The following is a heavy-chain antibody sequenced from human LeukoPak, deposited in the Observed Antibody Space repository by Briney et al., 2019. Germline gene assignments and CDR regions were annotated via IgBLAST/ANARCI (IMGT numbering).Heavy chain of an antibody. Sequence: PGGSLRLSCAASGFTFSSYGMHWVRQAPGKGLEWVSIISSSSSYIYYADSVKGRFTISRDNAKNSLYLQMNSLRAEDTAVYYCARGSELGYCSGGSCYFEYWGQGTLVTVSS. J-gene: IGHJ4*02. D-gene: IGHD2-15*01. CDR1: GFTFSSYG. V-gene: IGHV3-21*01. CDR3: ARGSELGYCSGGSCYFEY. CDR2: ISSSSSYI.